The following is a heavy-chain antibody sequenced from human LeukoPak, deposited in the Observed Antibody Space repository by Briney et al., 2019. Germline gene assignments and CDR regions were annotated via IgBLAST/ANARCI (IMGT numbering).Heavy chain of an antibody. D-gene: IGHD6-6*01. V-gene: IGHV1-2*02. Sequence: ASVKVSCKASGYTFTGYYMHWVRQATGQGLEWMGWINPNSGGTNYAQKFQGRVTMTRDTSISTAYMELSRLRSDDTAVYYCARADGYRSSSGAFDIWGQGTMVTVSS. CDR2: INPNSGGT. J-gene: IGHJ3*02. CDR3: ARADGYRSSSGAFDI. CDR1: GYTFTGYY.